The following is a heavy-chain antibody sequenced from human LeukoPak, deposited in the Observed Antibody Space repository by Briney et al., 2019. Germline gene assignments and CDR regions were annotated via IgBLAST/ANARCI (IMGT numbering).Heavy chain of an antibody. CDR1: GGSLSGYY. D-gene: IGHD2-2*01. CDR2: INHSGST. Sequence: SETLSLTCAVYGGSLSGYYWSWIRQPRGKGLEWIGEINHSGSTNYNPSLKSRVTISVDTSKNQFSLKLSSVTAADTAVYYCASQRLGYCSSTSCHNWFDPWGQGTLVTVSS. CDR3: ASQRLGYCSSTSCHNWFDP. J-gene: IGHJ5*02. V-gene: IGHV4-34*01.